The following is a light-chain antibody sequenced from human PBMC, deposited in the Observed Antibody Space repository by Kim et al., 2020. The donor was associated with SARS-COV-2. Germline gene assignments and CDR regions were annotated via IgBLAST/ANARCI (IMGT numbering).Light chain of an antibody. J-gene: IGLJ1*01. CDR1: KLGDKY. V-gene: IGLV3-1*01. CDR3: QAWDSSTASYV. CDR2: QDS. Sequence: SYELTQPPSVSVSPGQTASITCSGDKLGDKYACWYQQKPGQSPVVVMYQDSKRPSGIPERFSGSNSGNTATLTISGTQAMDEADYYCQAWDSSTASYVFG.